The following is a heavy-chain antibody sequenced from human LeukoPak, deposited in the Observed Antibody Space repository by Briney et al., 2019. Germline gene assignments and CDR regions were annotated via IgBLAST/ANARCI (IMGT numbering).Heavy chain of an antibody. V-gene: IGHV1-69*06. Sequence: SVKVSCKASGGTFSSYAISWVRQAPGQGLEWMGGIIPIFGTANYAQKFQGRVTITADKSTSTAYMELSSLRSEDTAVCYCARDYRYPYDSSGYYLDYWGQGTLVTVSS. J-gene: IGHJ4*02. D-gene: IGHD3-22*01. CDR2: IIPIFGTA. CDR1: GGTFSSYA. CDR3: ARDYRYPYDSSGYYLDY.